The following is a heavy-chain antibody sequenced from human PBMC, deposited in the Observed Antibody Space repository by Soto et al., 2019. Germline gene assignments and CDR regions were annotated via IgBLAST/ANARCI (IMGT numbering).Heavy chain of an antibody. Sequence: SLRLSCAASGFTFTNYGLHWVRQAPGKGLEWVAVIAYDGSYKYYADSVKGRFTISRDNSKNTLYVQMNSLRPEDTAVYYCVRDSGSWPPLTGYWGQGTLVTVSS. J-gene: IGHJ4*02. CDR2: IAYDGSYK. CDR1: GFTFTNYG. CDR3: VRDSGSWPPLTGY. D-gene: IGHD6-13*01. V-gene: IGHV3-30*03.